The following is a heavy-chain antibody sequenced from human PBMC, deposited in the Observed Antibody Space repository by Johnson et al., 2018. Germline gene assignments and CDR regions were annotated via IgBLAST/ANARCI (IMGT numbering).Heavy chain of an antibody. CDR1: GFTFSNAW. CDR2: IKSKIDGGTT. CDR3: TTEGVIVVVCDAFDI. D-gene: IGHD3-22*01. Sequence: EVQLVESGGGLVKPGGSLRLSCAASGFTFSNAWMSWVRQAPGKGLEWVGRIKSKIDGGTTDYAAPVKGRFTIPRDDSKNTLYLQMNSLKPEDTAVYYFTTEGVIVVVCDAFDIWGQGTMVTVSS. J-gene: IGHJ3*02. V-gene: IGHV3-15*01.